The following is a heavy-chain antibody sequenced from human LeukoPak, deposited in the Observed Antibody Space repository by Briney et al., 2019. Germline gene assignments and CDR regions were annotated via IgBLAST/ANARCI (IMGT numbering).Heavy chain of an antibody. V-gene: IGHV4-61*02. CDR3: ARENYDFWSGYPRAFDI. Sequence: SQTLSLTCTVSGGSISSGSYYWSWIRQPAGKGLEWIGRIYTSGSTNYNPSLKSRVTISVDTSKNQFSLKLSSVTAADTAVYYCARENYDFWSGYPRAFDIWGQGTMVTVSS. J-gene: IGHJ3*02. CDR1: GGSISSGSYY. CDR2: IYTSGST. D-gene: IGHD3-3*01.